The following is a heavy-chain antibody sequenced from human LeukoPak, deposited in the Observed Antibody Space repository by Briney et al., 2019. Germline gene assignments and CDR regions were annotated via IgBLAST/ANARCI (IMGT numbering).Heavy chain of an antibody. D-gene: IGHD3-16*02. Sequence: AGGSLRLSCTASGFSFGDYAMSWSRQPPGKGLEWIGEINHSGSTNYNPSLKSRVTISVDTSKNQFSLKLSSVTAADTAVYYCARSNYDYVWGSYRYAFFDYWGQGTLVTVSS. V-gene: IGHV4-34*01. J-gene: IGHJ4*02. CDR2: INHSGST. CDR1: GFSFGDYA. CDR3: ARSNYDYVWGSYRYAFFDY.